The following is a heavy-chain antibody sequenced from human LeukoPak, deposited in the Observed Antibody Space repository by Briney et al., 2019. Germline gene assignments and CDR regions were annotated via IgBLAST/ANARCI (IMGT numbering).Heavy chain of an antibody. CDR2: IFYSGST. J-gene: IGHJ4*02. V-gene: IGHV4-30-4*01. CDR3: ARVLVGSGYDY. D-gene: IGHD6-19*01. Sequence: SQTLSLTCTVSGGSISSGDYYWSWIRQPPGKGLEWIGYIFYSGSTYNNPSLKSRLTISVDTSKNQFSLKLSSVTAADTAVYYCARVLVGSGYDYWGQGTLVTVSS. CDR1: GGSISSGDYY.